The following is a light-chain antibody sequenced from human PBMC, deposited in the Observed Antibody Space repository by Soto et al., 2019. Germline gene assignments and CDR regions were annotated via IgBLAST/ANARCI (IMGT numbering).Light chain of an antibody. CDR2: IAS. V-gene: IGKV3-20*01. CDR1: QSISSNY. J-gene: IGKJ1*01. Sequence: EIVLTQSPGTLSSFAGERATLSCRATQSISSNYLAWYQQKPGQAPRLLIYIASRRATGIPDRFSGSGSGTDFTLTISRLEPEDSALYYCQQYGTSPWTFGQGTKVEIK. CDR3: QQYGTSPWT.